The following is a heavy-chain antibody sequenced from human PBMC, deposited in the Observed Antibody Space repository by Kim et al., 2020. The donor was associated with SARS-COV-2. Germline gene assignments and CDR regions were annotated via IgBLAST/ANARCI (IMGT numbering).Heavy chain of an antibody. CDR1: GFTFSSYS. V-gene: IGHV3-21*01. CDR2: ISSSGSYI. J-gene: IGHJ6*02. Sequence: GGSLRLSCAASGFTFSSYSMNWVRQAPGKGLEWVSSISSSGSYIYYADSVKGRFTIFSDNAKNSLSLQMNSPRAEDTAVYYCAREGGTMVRGPPGAPPYYYYGMDVWGQGTTVTVSS. CDR3: AREGGTMVRGPPGAPPYYYYGMDV. D-gene: IGHD3-10*01.